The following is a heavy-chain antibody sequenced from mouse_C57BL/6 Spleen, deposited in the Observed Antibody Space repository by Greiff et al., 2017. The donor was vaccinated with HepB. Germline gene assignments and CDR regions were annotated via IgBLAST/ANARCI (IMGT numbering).Heavy chain of an antibody. J-gene: IGHJ3*01. Sequence: EVHLVESGEGLVKPGGSLKLSCAASGFTFSSYAMSWVRQTPEKRLEWVAYISSGGDYIYYADTVKGRFTISRDNARNTLYLQMSSLKSEDTAMYYCTRDDAHYYGSSAWFAYWGQGTLVTVSA. V-gene: IGHV5-9-1*02. CDR2: ISSGGDYI. CDR3: TRDDAHYYGSSAWFAY. D-gene: IGHD1-1*01. CDR1: GFTFSSYA.